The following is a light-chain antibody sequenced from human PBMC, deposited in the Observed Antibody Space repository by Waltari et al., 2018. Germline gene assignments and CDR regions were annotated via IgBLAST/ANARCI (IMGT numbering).Light chain of an antibody. CDR1: EDTRND. CDR2: AAS. J-gene: IGKJ4*01. V-gene: IGKV1-6*01. CDR3: LQDYIFPLT. Sequence: AIQITQSPSSLSASVGDRVTITCRASEDTRNDLGWYQQKPGKAPRLLIFAASTLQSGVPSRFSGSGSGTDFTLTISSLQPEDFATYFCLQDYIFPLTFGGGTTVEI.